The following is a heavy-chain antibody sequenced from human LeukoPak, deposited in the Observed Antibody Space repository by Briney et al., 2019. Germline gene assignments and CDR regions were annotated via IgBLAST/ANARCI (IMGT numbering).Heavy chain of an antibody. J-gene: IGHJ4*02. Sequence: GESLKISCKGSGYIFTSYWIGWVRQMPGKGLEWMGIIYPGDSDTRYSPSFQGQVTISADKSISTAYLQWSSLKASDTAMYYCARRHCSSTSCYTGLYYFDYWGQGTLVAVSS. V-gene: IGHV5-51*01. CDR2: IYPGDSDT. CDR3: ARRHCSSTSCYTGLYYFDY. CDR1: GYIFTSYW. D-gene: IGHD2-2*02.